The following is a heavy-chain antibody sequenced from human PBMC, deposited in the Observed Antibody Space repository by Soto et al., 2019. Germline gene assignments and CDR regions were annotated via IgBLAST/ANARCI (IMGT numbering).Heavy chain of an antibody. CDR2: INHSGST. D-gene: IGHD3-10*01. CDR3: ARGPPKIYYGSGSYPYYFDY. J-gene: IGHJ4*02. CDR1: GGSFSGYY. Sequence: QVQLQQWGAGLLKPSETLSLTCAVYGGSFSGYYWSWIRQPPGKGLEWIGEINHSGSTNYNPSLKSRVTISVDTSKNQFSLKLSSVTAADTAVYYCARGPPKIYYGSGSYPYYFDYWGQGTLVTVSS. V-gene: IGHV4-34*01.